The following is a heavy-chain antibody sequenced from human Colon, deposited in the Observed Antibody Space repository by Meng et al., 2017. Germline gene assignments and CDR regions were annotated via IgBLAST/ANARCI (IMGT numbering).Heavy chain of an antibody. V-gene: IGHV3-74*03. Sequence: GESLKISCAASGLTFSTYWMHWVRQAPGKGLVWVSRINSDGATTEYVDSVKGRFTISRDNVENTLYLQMNSLRAEDKAVYYCARGGFYSDSESYNLFDYWGLGTLVTVSS. CDR2: INSDGATT. J-gene: IGHJ4*02. D-gene: IGHD3-10*01. CDR3: ARGGFYSDSESYNLFDY. CDR1: GLTFSTYW.